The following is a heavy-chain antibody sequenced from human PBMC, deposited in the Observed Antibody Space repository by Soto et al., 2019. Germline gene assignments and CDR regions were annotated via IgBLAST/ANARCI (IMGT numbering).Heavy chain of an antibody. Sequence: ASVKVSCKASGYTFTSYGISWVRRAPGQGLEWMGWISAYNGNTNYAQKLQGRVTMTTDTSTSTAYMELRSLRSDDTAVYYCARDTVVAGPYYFDYWGQGTLVTVSS. D-gene: IGHD6-19*01. J-gene: IGHJ4*02. V-gene: IGHV1-18*01. CDR2: ISAYNGNT. CDR3: ARDTVVAGPYYFDY. CDR1: GYTFTSYG.